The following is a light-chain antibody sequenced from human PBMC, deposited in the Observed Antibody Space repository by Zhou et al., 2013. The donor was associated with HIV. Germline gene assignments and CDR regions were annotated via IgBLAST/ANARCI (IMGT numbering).Light chain of an antibody. CDR2: AAS. V-gene: IGKV1-9*01. CDR1: QGISSY. CDR3: QQSHSTPRT. Sequence: DIQLTQSPSFLSASVGDRVTITCRASQGISSYLAWYQQKPGKAPKLLIYAASTLQSGVPSRFSGSGSGTHFTLTNNSLQPEDFATYYCQQSHSTPRTFGQGTKLE. J-gene: IGKJ2*01.